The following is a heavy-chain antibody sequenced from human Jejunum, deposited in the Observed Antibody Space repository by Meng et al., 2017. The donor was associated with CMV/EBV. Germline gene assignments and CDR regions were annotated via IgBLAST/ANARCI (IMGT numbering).Heavy chain of an antibody. CDR1: GFIYSNDA. CDR2: LNGADS. Sequence: SCAASGFIYSNDAMNWLRQAPGKGLEWVASLNGADSHYAESVKGRFTISRDNSKNTLYLQLSSLRVEDTAVYYCARIRSSPGGGDWGQGTQVTVSS. V-gene: IGHV3-23*01. J-gene: IGHJ4*02. CDR3: ARIRSSPGGGD. D-gene: IGHD2-15*01.